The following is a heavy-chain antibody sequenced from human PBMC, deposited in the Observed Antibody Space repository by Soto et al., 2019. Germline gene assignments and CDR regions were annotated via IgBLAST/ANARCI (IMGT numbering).Heavy chain of an antibody. CDR1: GYTFSNYG. J-gene: IGHJ2*01. CDR3: ARSGYSSGRYHWYFDF. V-gene: IGHV1-3*01. Sequence: QVQLVQSGAEVKKPGASVKVSCKASGYTFSNYGIHWVRQAPGQRLEWMGWINAGNGNTKYSEKFQGRVTITRDTSASTAYMELSSLRSEDTAVYYCARSGYSSGRYHWYFDFWGRGTLVTVSS. D-gene: IGHD6-19*01. CDR2: INAGNGNT.